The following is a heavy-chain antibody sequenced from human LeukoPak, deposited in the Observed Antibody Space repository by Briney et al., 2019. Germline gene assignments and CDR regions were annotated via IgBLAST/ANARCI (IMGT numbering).Heavy chain of an antibody. V-gene: IGHV4-4*07. CDR1: GGSISDYF. J-gene: IGHJ4*02. CDR3: ARGPYCGDDCYFDS. Sequence: SETLSLTCTVSGGSISDYFWSWIRQPAGKGLEWIGRIYSSGSTLYNPSLKSRVTMSVDTSKNQFSLRLTSVTAADTAVYHCARGPYCGDDCYFDSWGRGTLFTVSS. CDR2: IYSSGST. D-gene: IGHD2-21*01.